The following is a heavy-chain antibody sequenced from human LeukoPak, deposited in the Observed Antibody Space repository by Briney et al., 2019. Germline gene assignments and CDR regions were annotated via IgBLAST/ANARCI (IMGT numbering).Heavy chain of an antibody. CDR2: IYYSGST. Sequence: SETLSLTCTVSGGSISSYYWSWIRQPPGKGLEWIGYIYYSGSTNYSPSLKSRVTISVDTSKNQFSLKLSSVTAADTAVYYCARQGGSGYYTHWGQGTLVTVSS. D-gene: IGHD3-3*01. V-gene: IGHV4-59*08. CDR1: GGSISSYY. J-gene: IGHJ4*02. CDR3: ARQGGSGYYTH.